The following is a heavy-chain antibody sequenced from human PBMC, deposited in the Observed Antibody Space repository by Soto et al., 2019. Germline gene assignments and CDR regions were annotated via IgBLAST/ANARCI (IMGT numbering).Heavy chain of an antibody. Sequence: GCSLRLCCAASGCPFSSYSMNWVRKAPGKGLEWVSYISSSSSTIYYADSGKGRFTISRDNAKNSLYLQMNSLRAEDTAAYYCARVLPRPAWGQGTMVTVSS. V-gene: IGHV3-48*01. CDR3: ARVLPRPA. CDR1: GCPFSSYS. CDR2: ISSSSSTI. J-gene: IGHJ3*01.